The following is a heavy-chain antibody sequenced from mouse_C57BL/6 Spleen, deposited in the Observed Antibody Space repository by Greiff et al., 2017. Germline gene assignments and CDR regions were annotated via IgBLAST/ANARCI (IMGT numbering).Heavy chain of an antibody. V-gene: IGHV1-5*01. CDR3: SLTTVVATRAMDY. J-gene: IGHJ4*01. D-gene: IGHD1-1*01. Sequence: EVKLQQSGTVLARPGASVKMSCKTSGYTFTSYWMHWVKQRPGQGLEWIGAIYPGNSDTSYNQKFKGKAKLTAVTSASTAYMELSSLTNEDSAVYYCSLTTVVATRAMDYWGQGTSVTVSS. CDR1: GYTFTSYW. CDR2: IYPGNSDT.